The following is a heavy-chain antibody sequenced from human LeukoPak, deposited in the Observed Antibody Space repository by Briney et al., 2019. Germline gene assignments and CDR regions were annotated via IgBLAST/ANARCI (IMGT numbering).Heavy chain of an antibody. J-gene: IGHJ4*02. CDR2: TRNKANSYTT. CDR1: GFTFSDHY. V-gene: IGHV3-72*01. Sequence: AGGSLRLSCAASGFTFSDHYMDWVRQAPGEGLEWVGRTRNKANSYTTHYAASVEGRFTISRDDSKNLLYLHMKSLKTEDTAVYYCARVRWTYYYDSSDYYYFDYWGQGTLVTVSS. D-gene: IGHD3-22*01. CDR3: ARVRWTYYYDSSDYYYFDY.